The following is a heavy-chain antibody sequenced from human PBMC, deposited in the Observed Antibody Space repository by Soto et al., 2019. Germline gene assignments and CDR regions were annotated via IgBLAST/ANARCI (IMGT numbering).Heavy chain of an antibody. CDR3: ARQQGLLWFGEIRGIHPNYGMDV. CDR2: VYFSGST. V-gene: IGHV4-59*08. J-gene: IGHJ6*02. CDR1: GGSIRSYC. Sequence: SETLSLTCTVSGGSIRSYCWSWGRQPPGQGLGRVGYVYFSGSTTYTPSLKSRVTISVDTSKNQFSLTLSSVTAADTAVYYCARQQGLLWFGEIRGIHPNYGMDVWGQGTTVTVSS. D-gene: IGHD3-10*01.